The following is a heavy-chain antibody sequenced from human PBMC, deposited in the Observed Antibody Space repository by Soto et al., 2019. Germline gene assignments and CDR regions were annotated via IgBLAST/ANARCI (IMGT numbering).Heavy chain of an antibody. Sequence: GGSLRLSCAASGFTFSSYAMSWVRQAPGKGLEWVSAISGSGGSTYYADSVKGRFTISRDNSKNTLYLQMNSLRAEDTAVYYCAKDRVPLPPSGWYTAFDIWGQGTMVTVSS. CDR2: ISGSGGST. J-gene: IGHJ3*02. CDR1: GFTFSSYA. CDR3: AKDRVPLPPSGWYTAFDI. D-gene: IGHD6-19*01. V-gene: IGHV3-23*01.